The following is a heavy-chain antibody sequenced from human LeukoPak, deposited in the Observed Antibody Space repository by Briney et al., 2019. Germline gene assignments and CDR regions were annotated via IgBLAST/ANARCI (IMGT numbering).Heavy chain of an antibody. CDR1: GYSISSGYY. J-gene: IGHJ4*02. CDR3: ARHISDDFWSGNDY. Sequence: PSETLSLTCAVSGYSISSGYYWGWIRQPPGEGLEWIGSIYHSGSTYYNPSLKSRVTISVDTSKNQFSLKLSSVTAADTAVYYCARHISDDFWSGNDYWGQGTLVTVSS. D-gene: IGHD3-3*01. CDR2: IYHSGST. V-gene: IGHV4-38-2*01.